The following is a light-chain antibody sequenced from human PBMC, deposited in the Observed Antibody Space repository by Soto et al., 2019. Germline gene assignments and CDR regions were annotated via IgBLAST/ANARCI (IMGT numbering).Light chain of an antibody. Sequence: DIQMTQSPSTLSASVGDRVTITCRASQSISSWLAWYQQKPGKAPKVLIYKASSLESGVPSRFSGSGSGTEFTLTISSLQPDDFATYYCQQYNSYPSMYTFGQGTKLEIK. CDR1: QSISSW. V-gene: IGKV1-5*03. J-gene: IGKJ2*01. CDR2: KAS. CDR3: QQYNSYPSMYT.